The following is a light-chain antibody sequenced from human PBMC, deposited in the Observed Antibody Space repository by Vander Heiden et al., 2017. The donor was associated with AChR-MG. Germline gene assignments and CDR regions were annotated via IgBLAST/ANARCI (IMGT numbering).Light chain of an antibody. V-gene: IGLV1-40*01. Sequence: QSVLTQPTSVSGAPGQRVTISCTGSRSTIGTNSEVHWYQQLPGTAPKLIIYGNNNRPSGVPDRFSGSKSGTSASLAITGLQAEDEADYYCQSFDSSLSVVFGGGTKLTVL. CDR2: GNN. J-gene: IGLJ2*01. CDR3: QSFDSSLSVV. CDR1: RSTIGTNSE.